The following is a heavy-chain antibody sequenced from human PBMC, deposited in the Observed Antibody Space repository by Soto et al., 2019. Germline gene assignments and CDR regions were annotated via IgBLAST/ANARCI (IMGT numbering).Heavy chain of an antibody. J-gene: IGHJ5*02. D-gene: IGHD2-2*01. CDR1: SGSISSGGYY. CDR3: ARCSLVVVPAPGFDP. V-gene: IGHV4-31*03. Sequence: SETLSLTCTVSSGSISSGGYYWSWIRQHPGKGLEWIGYIYYSGTTYYNPSLKSRVTISVDTSKNQFSLKLSSVSAADTALYYCARCSLVVVPAPGFDPWGRGTLVTVSS. CDR2: IYYSGTT.